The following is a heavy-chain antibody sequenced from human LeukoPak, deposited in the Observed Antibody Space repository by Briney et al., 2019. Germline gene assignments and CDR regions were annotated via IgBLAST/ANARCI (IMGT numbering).Heavy chain of an antibody. CDR2: IWYDGSNK. V-gene: IGHV3-33*01. Sequence: PGGSLRLSCAASGFTFSSYGMHWVRQAPGKGLEWVAVIWYDGSNKYYADSVKGRFTISRDNSKNTLYLQMNSLRAEDTAVYYCARSSGYPYDASDIWGQGTMVTVSS. CDR3: ARSSGYPYDASDI. J-gene: IGHJ3*02. CDR1: GFTFSSYG. D-gene: IGHD3-22*01.